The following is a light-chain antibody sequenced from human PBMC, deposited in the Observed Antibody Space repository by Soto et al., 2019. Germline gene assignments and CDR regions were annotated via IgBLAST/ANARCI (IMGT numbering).Light chain of an antibody. J-gene: IGKJ1*01. CDR2: DAS. V-gene: IGKV1-5*01. Sequence: DIQMTQSPSTLSASVGDRVTITCRASQSLGIWLAWHQQKPGKAPKLLIYDASTLKSGVPSRFSGSGSGTKFTLTISSLQPDDFATNYCQEYNSYSGTFGQGTKVEGK. CDR1: QSLGIW. CDR3: QEYNSYSGT.